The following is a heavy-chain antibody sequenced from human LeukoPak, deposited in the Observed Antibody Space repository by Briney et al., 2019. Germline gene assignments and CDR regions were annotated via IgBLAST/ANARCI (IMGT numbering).Heavy chain of an antibody. CDR1: GGSISPYY. D-gene: IGHD1-1*01. CDR3: ARDRGTWNDDGFDY. V-gene: IGHV4-59*12. J-gene: IGHJ4*02. CDR2: VSYRGHT. Sequence: SETLSLTCSVSGGSISPYYWSWIRQPPGKGLEWIGYVSYRGHTNYNPSLESRVTISLDTSKNQFSLKLSSVTAADTAVYYCARDRGTWNDDGFDYWGQGTLVTVSS.